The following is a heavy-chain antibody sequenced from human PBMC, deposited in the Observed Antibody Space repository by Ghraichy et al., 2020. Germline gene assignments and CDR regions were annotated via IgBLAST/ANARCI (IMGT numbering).Heavy chain of an antibody. CDR1: GFTFSSYS. V-gene: IGHV3-21*01. CDR3: ARDPGAVTNNFDY. Sequence: GGSLRLSCAASGFTFSSYSMNWVRQAPGKGLEWVSSISSSSSYIYYADSVKGRFTISRDNAKNSLYLQMNSLRAEDTAVYYCARDPGAVTNNFDYWGQGTLVTVSS. CDR2: ISSSSSYI. J-gene: IGHJ4*02. D-gene: IGHD4-17*01.